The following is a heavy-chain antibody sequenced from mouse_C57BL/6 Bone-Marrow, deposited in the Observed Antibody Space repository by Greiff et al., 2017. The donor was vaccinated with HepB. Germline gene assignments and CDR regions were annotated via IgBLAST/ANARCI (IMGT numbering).Heavy chain of an antibody. J-gene: IGHJ2*01. V-gene: IGHV1-81*01. CDR1: GYTFTSYC. Sequence: VQLVESGAELARPGASVKLSCKASGYTFTSYCISWVKQRTGQGLEWIGEIYPRSGNTYYNEKFKGKATLTADKSSSTAYMQLRSLTSEDSAVYFCARRCRQLGVYYFDYWGQGTTLTVSS. CDR2: IYPRSGNT. CDR3: ARRCRQLGVYYFDY. D-gene: IGHD3-2*01.